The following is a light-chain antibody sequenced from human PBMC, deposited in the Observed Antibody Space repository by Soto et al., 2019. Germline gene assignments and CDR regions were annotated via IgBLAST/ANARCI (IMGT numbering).Light chain of an antibody. J-gene: IGLJ3*02. CDR1: SSSIGRNT. CDR2: SNN. V-gene: IGLV1-44*01. CDR3: AAWDDSLNGWV. Sequence: QSVLTQPPSASATPGQRVTISCSGSSSSIGRNTVDWYQQLPGTAPKLLVYSNNQRPSGVPDRFSGSKPGTSGSLAISGLQSEDEADYYCAAWDDSLNGWVFGGGTKLTVL.